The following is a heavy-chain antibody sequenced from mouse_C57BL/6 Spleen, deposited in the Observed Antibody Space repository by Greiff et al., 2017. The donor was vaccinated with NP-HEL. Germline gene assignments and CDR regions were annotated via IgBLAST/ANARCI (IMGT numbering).Heavy chain of an antibody. CDR2: IWGGGST. CDR1: GFSLNSYG. Sequence: VKLMESGPGLVAPSQCLSISCTVSGFSLNSYGVGWVRQPPGKGLEWLGVIWGGGSTNYNSALLYGHSISKDNSKSQVFLKMNRLQTDDTAMYYCAKHGDSPFAYWGQGTLVTVAA. V-gene: IGHV2-9*01. J-gene: IGHJ3*01. CDR3: AKHGDSPFAY.